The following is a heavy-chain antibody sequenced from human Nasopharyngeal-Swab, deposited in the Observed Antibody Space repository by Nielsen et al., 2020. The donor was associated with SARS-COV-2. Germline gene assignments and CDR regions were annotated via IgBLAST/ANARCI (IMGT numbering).Heavy chain of an antibody. V-gene: IGHV3-15*01. CDR1: GFTFSKAW. J-gene: IGHJ6*04. CDR3: TTYSSGWL. CDR2: IKSRAAGGTT. Sequence: GESLKISCATSGFTFSKAWMSWVRPAPGKGPEWVGRIKSRAAGGTTDYAAPVIGRFTVSRDDSESTLYLQMSSLKTEDTAVYYCTTYSSGWLWGKGTTVTVSS. D-gene: IGHD6-19*01.